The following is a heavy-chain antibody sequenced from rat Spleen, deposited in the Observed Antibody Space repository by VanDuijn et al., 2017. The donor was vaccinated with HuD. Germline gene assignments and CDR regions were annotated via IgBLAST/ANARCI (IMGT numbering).Heavy chain of an antibody. CDR1: GFTFNNYW. Sequence: EVQLVESGGGLVQPGRSLKLSCVASGFTFNNYWMTWIRQAPGKGLEWVSSITNTGGSTYNPDSVKGRFTISRDNAKTTLYLQMNSLRSEDTATYYCTSVLNYPKGVMDAWGQGASVTVSS. CDR3: TSVLNYPKGVMDA. J-gene: IGHJ4*01. D-gene: IGHD1-4*01. CDR2: ITNTGGST. V-gene: IGHV5-31*01.